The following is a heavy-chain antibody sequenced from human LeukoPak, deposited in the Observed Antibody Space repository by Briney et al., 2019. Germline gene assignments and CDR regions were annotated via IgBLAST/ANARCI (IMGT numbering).Heavy chain of an antibody. CDR3: AKGLFYGSGSYYLDY. Sequence: GGSLRLSCVGSGFSVSSDYMSWVRQAPGRGLEWVSIIYSDGSTYYADSVKGRFTISRDNSKNTLYLQMNSLRAEDTAVYYCAKGLFYGSGSYYLDYWGQGTLVTVSS. D-gene: IGHD3-10*01. CDR1: GFSVSSDY. V-gene: IGHV3-53*01. CDR2: IYSDGST. J-gene: IGHJ4*02.